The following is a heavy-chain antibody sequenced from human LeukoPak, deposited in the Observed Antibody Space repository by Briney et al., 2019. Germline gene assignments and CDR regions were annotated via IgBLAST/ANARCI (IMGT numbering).Heavy chain of an antibody. CDR3: ARTLGYCSGGSCCYDY. Sequence: SETLSLTCTVSGGSISSYYWSWIRQPAGKGLEWIGRIYTSGSTNYNPSLKSRVTMSVDTSKNQFSLKLSSVTAADTAVYYCARTLGYCSGGSCCYDYWGQGTLVTVSS. J-gene: IGHJ4*02. D-gene: IGHD2-15*01. V-gene: IGHV4-4*07. CDR1: GGSISSYY. CDR2: IYTSGST.